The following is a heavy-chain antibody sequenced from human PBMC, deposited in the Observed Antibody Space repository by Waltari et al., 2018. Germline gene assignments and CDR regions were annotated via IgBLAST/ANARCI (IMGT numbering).Heavy chain of an antibody. J-gene: IGHJ5*02. CDR3: ARDSDKGSSWYGDWFDP. D-gene: IGHD6-13*01. CDR2: IYYSGST. Sequence: QVQLQESGPGLVQPSETLSVTCTVSGGSISSHYWRWIRQPPGKGLEWIGYIYYSGSTNYNPSLKSRVTISVDTSKNQFALKLSSVTAADTAVYYCARDSDKGSSWYGDWFDPWGQGTLVTVSS. CDR1: GGSISSHY. V-gene: IGHV4-59*11.